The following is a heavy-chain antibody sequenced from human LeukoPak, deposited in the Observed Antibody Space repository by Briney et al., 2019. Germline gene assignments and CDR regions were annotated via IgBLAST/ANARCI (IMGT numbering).Heavy chain of an antibody. CDR3: ARRIIARGLGQENWFDP. J-gene: IGHJ5*02. CDR1: GGSISSGASD. D-gene: IGHD3-16*01. V-gene: IGHV4-31*03. Sequence: SETLFLTCTVSGGSISSGASDWGWIRQHPKRGLEWVGYINHSGSTYYNPSLGSRVTMSVDTSKNQFSLKLSSVTAADSAVYYCARRIIARGLGQENWFDPWGQGILVTVSS. CDR2: INHSGST.